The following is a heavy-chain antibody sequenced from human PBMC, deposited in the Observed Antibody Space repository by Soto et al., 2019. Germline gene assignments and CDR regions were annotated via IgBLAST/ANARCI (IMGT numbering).Heavy chain of an antibody. V-gene: IGHV4-39*01. CDR3: ARHPGKVVVITTVLGYGMDV. CDR1: GGSISSSSYY. J-gene: IGHJ6*02. Sequence: SETLSLTCTVSGGSISSSSYYWGWIRQPPGKGLEWIGSIYYSGSTYYNPSLKSRVTISVDTSKNQFSLKLSSVTAADTAVYYCARHPGKVVVITTVLGYGMDVWGQGTTVTVSS. D-gene: IGHD3-22*01. CDR2: IYYSGST.